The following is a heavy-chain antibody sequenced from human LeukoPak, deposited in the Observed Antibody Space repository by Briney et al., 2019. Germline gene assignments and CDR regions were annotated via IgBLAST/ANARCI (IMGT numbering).Heavy chain of an antibody. Sequence: SGGSLRLSCAASGFTFSSDWMHWDLQAPGKGLVWVSRINGDGSIPYYADSVKGRFTISRDNAKNTLYLQMNSLRAEDTAVYYCARDRGITGTMPLDYWGQGTLVTVSS. D-gene: IGHD1-7*01. CDR1: GFTFSSDW. V-gene: IGHV3-74*01. CDR3: ARDRGITGTMPLDY. J-gene: IGHJ4*02. CDR2: INGDGSIP.